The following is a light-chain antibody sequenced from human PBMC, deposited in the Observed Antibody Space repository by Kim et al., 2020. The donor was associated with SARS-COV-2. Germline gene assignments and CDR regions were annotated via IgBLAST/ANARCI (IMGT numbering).Light chain of an antibody. J-gene: IGLJ1*01. Sequence: QSALTQPASVSGSPGQSITISCTGTSSDVGGYNYFSWYQQHPGKAPKLMIYDVSKRPSGVSNRFSGSKSGNTASLTISGLQAEDEADYYCSSYTSSSFYVFGTGTKVTVL. CDR1: SSDVGGYNY. CDR2: DVS. CDR3: SSYTSSSFYV. V-gene: IGLV2-14*01.